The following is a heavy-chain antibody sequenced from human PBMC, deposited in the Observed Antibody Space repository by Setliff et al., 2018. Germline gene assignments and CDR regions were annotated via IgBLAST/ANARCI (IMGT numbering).Heavy chain of an antibody. V-gene: IGHV3-72*01. CDR1: GFTFSAHY. J-gene: IGHJ4*02. Sequence: GSLRLSCAASGFTFSAHYMDWLRQAPGKGLEWVGRIRNKDNSYTTEYAASVKGRFTISRDDSKNSLYLQMNGLKTEDTAVYYCTRDFWPESSGFAFGQWGQGTLVTVSS. CDR3: TRDFWPESSGFAFGQ. D-gene: IGHD3-22*01. CDR2: IRNKDNSYTT.